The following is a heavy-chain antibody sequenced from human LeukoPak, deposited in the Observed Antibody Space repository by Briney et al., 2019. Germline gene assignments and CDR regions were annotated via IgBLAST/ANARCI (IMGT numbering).Heavy chain of an antibody. D-gene: IGHD3-10*02. CDR1: GFTFSRYE. Sequence: PGGSLRLSCAASGFTFSRYEMNWVRQAPGKGLEWVSFISSSSSYIYYADSLKGRFTISRDNAKNSLYLQMNSLRAEDTAVYYCARGTMFPYYFDYWGQGTLVTVPS. CDR3: ARGTMFPYYFDY. CDR2: ISSSSSYI. J-gene: IGHJ4*02. V-gene: IGHV3-21*01.